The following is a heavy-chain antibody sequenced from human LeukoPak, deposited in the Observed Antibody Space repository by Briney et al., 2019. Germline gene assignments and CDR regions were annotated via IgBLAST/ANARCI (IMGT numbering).Heavy chain of an antibody. Sequence: GGSLRLSCAASGFIFSDSAIHWVRQASGKGLEWVGRIRSNANSYATAYAASVKGRFTISRDDSKNTAYLQMNSLKTEDTAVYYCAKDPPRYNWNDRFDPWGQGTLVTVSS. V-gene: IGHV3-73*01. CDR2: IRSNANSYAT. CDR3: AKDPPRYNWNDRFDP. CDR1: GFIFSDSA. J-gene: IGHJ5*02. D-gene: IGHD1-20*01.